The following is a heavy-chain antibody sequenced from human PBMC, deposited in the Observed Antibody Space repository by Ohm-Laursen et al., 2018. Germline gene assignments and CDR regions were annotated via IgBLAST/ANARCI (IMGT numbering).Heavy chain of an antibody. D-gene: IGHD4-11*01. V-gene: IGHV4-34*01. CDR1: GGSFSNLY. CDR2: IYHTGST. J-gene: IGHJ3*02. Sequence: SDTLSLTCTVYGGSFSNLYWSWIRQPPGLGLEWIGEIYHTGSTNYSPSLESRVTISLDMSKNQFSLRLSSLTAADTAVYYCARIRENYSPYDAFDIWGPGTMVTVSS. CDR3: ARIRENYSPYDAFDI.